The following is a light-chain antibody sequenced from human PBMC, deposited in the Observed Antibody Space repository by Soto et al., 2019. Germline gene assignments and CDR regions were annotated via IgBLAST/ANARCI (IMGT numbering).Light chain of an antibody. J-gene: IGKJ1*01. Sequence: EIVLTQSPGNLSVSXGERATLSXXXSQSVSSNYLAWYQQKPGPAPRLLIYGASSRATGIPDRFSGSGSGTDFTLTISRLEPEDFAVYYCQQYGSSPWTFGQGTKVDI. CDR3: QQYGSSPWT. V-gene: IGKV3-20*01. CDR1: QSVSSNY. CDR2: GAS.